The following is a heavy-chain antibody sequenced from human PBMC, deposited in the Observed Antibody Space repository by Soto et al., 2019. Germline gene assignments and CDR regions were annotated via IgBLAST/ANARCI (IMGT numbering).Heavy chain of an antibody. V-gene: IGHV1-18*01. J-gene: IGHJ6*02. CDR3: AREGEMPYYYYGLDV. D-gene: IGHD3-16*01. CDR1: GYTFTTYG. Sequence: QVQLVQSGAEVRKPGASVKVSCKGSGYTFTTYGITWVRQAPGQGLEWMGWISGYDGHTKYAQKFQGRIIMTTDTSTSTVYMDLRSLRSDDTAVYYCAREGEMPYYYYGLDVWGQGTTVTVSS. CDR2: ISGYDGHT.